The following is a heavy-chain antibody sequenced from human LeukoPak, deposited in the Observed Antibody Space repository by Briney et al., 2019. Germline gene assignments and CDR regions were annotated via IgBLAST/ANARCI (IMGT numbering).Heavy chain of an antibody. Sequence: SETLSLTCTVSGGSISSYYWSWIRQPPGKGLEWIGYIYYSGSTNYNPSLKSRVSISVDTSKNQFSLKLSSVTAADTAVYYCARDLRGGLDAFDIWGQGTMVTVSS. CDR1: GGSISSYY. CDR3: ARDLRGGLDAFDI. J-gene: IGHJ3*02. CDR2: IYYSGST. D-gene: IGHD2-15*01. V-gene: IGHV4-59*01.